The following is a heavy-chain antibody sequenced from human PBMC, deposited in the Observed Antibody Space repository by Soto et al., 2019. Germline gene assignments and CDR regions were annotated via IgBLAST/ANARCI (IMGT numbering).Heavy chain of an antibody. CDR3: VTEYYHTSDYHKIE. V-gene: IGHV4-61*01. D-gene: IGHD3-22*01. J-gene: IGHJ4*02. CDR1: GGSVSSFTHH. CDR2: MYYSGNT. Sequence: QVQLQESGPGLVRPSETLSLTCIVSGGSVSSFTHHWSWIRKPPGKGLEWIGCMYYSGNTNYNPSLKGRVTISMDRSRNLFSLSLNSVTAADTAVYYCVTEYYHTSDYHKIEWGQGTLVTVSS.